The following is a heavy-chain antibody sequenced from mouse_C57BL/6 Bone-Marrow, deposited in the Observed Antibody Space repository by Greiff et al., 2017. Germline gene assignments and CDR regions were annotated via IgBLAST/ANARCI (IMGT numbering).Heavy chain of an antibody. V-gene: IGHV1-66*01. J-gene: IGHJ1*03. CDR1: GYSFTSYY. CDR2: IYPGSGNT. D-gene: IGHD1-1*01. CDR3: ARWWDYVDWYFDV. Sequence: VQLQQSGPELVKPGASVKISCKASGYSFTSYYIHWVKQRPGQGLEWIGWIYPGSGNTKYNEKFKGKATLTADTSSSTAYMQLSSLTSEDSAVYSCARWWDYVDWYFDVWGTGTTVTVSS.